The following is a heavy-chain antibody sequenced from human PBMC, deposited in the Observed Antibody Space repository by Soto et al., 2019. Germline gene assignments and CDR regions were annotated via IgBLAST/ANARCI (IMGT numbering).Heavy chain of an antibody. V-gene: IGHV1-2*04. CDR3: ARGVTILARSGMDV. J-gene: IGHJ6*02. D-gene: IGHD3-3*01. CDR1: GYTFTGYY. CDR2: INPNSGGT. Sequence: ASVKVSCKASGYTFTGYYMHWVRQAPGQGLEWMGWINPNSGGTNYAQKFQGWVTMTRDTSISTAYMELSRLRSADTAVYYCARGVTILARSGMDVWGQGTTVTVSS.